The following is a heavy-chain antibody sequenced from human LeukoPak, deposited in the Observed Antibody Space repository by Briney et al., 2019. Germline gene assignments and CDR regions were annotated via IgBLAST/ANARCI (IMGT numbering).Heavy chain of an antibody. D-gene: IGHD3-22*01. V-gene: IGHV3-7*05. Sequence: PGGSLRVSCAASGFTFSSRWMSWVRQAPGEGLEWVANIKQDGSEKNYEDSVKGRLTISRDNAKNSLYLQMNSLRAEDTAVYYCARDGHYYDSLTPFDYWGQGTLVTVSS. CDR1: GFTFSSRW. J-gene: IGHJ4*02. CDR2: IKQDGSEK. CDR3: ARDGHYYDSLTPFDY.